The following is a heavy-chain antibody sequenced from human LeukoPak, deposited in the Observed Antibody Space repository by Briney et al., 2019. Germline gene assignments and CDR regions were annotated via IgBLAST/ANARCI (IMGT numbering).Heavy chain of an antibody. CDR1: GFTFSSYW. D-gene: IGHD3-3*01. V-gene: IGHV3-7*01. CDR2: IKQDGSEK. CDR3: ARRRVGVVIKGFDY. J-gene: IGHJ4*02. Sequence: GGSLRLSCAASGFTFSSYWMSWVRQAPGKGLEWVANIKQDGSEKYYVDSVKGRFTIYRDNAKNSLYLQMNSLRAEDTAVYYCARRRVGVVIKGFDYWGQGTLVTVSS.